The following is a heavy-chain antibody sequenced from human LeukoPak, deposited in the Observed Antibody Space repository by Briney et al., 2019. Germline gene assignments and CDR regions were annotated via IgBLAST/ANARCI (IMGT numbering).Heavy chain of an antibody. CDR1: GGSFSGYY. D-gene: IGHD6-13*01. CDR2: INHSGST. V-gene: IGHV4-34*01. CDR3: ARGQSIAAAGRWFDP. Sequence: SETLSLTCAVYGGSFSGYYWSWIRQPPGKGLEWIGEINHSGSTNYNPSLKSRVTISVDTSKNQFSLKLSSVTAADTAVYYCARGQSIAAAGRWFDPWAREPWSPSPQ. J-gene: IGHJ5*02.